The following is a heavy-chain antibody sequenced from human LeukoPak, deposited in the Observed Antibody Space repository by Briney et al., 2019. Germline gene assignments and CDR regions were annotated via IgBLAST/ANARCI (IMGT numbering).Heavy chain of an antibody. J-gene: IGHJ4*02. CDR3: ARVIVATYYLDY. V-gene: IGHV4-31*03. CDR2: IYYSGST. Sequence: SETLSLTCTVSGGSISSGGYYWCWIRQHPGKGLEWIGYIYYSGSTYYNPSLKSRVTISVDTSKNQFSLKLSSVTAADTAVYYCARVIVATYYLDYWGQGTLVTVSS. D-gene: IGHD5-12*01. CDR1: GGSISSGGYY.